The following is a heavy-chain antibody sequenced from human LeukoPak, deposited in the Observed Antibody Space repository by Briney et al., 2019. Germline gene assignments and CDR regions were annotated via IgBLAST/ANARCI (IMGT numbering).Heavy chain of an antibody. V-gene: IGHV3-23*01. D-gene: IGHD6-13*01. J-gene: IGHJ4*02. Sequence: PGGSLRLSCAASGFTFSSYAMSWVRQAPGKGLEWVSTISGSGGSTDYADSVKGRFTISRDNPKNTLYLQMNSLRVEDTAVYYCAGPGYSSSWYEGYWGQGTLVTVSS. CDR3: AGPGYSSSWYEGY. CDR2: ISGSGGST. CDR1: GFTFSSYA.